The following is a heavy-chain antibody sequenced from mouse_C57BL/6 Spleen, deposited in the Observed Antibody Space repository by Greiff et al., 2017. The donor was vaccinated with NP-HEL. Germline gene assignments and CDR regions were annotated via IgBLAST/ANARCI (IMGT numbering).Heavy chain of an antibody. V-gene: IGHV7-3*01. D-gene: IGHD2-3*01. Sequence: EVMLVESGGGLVQPGGSLSLSCAASGFTFTDYYMSWVRQPPGKALEWLGFIRNKANGYTTEYSASVKGRFTISRDNSQSILYLQMNALRAEDSATYYGARYRWLLRGGYAMDYWGQGTSVTVSS. CDR2: IRNKANGYTT. CDR1: GFTFTDYY. J-gene: IGHJ4*01. CDR3: ARYRWLLRGGYAMDY.